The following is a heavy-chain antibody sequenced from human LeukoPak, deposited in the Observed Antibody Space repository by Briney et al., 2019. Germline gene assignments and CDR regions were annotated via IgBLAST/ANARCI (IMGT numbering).Heavy chain of an antibody. J-gene: IGHJ3*02. D-gene: IGHD6-13*01. CDR1: GGTFSSYA. CDR2: IIPIFGTA. V-gene: IGHV1-69*13. Sequence: GASVKVSCKASGGTFSSYAISWVRQAPGQGLEWMGGIIPIFGTANYAQKFQGRVTITADESTSTAYMELSSLRSEDTAVYYCARGFMTGGIAATDDAFDIWGQGTMVTVSS. CDR3: ARGFMTGGIAATDDAFDI.